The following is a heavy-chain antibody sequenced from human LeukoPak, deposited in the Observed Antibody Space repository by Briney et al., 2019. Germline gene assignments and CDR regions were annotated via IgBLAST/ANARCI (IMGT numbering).Heavy chain of an antibody. V-gene: IGHV5-51*01. D-gene: IGHD3-22*01. CDR1: GSNFTTYW. CDR2: IYPGDSDT. Sequence: GESLKISCKGSGSNFTTYWIGWVRPLPGKGLEWMGIIYPGDSDTRYSPSFQGQVTISADKSISTAYLQWSSLKASDTAMYYCATNTCDSSGYDYFDYWGQGTLVTVSS. CDR3: ATNTCDSSGYDYFDY. J-gene: IGHJ4*02.